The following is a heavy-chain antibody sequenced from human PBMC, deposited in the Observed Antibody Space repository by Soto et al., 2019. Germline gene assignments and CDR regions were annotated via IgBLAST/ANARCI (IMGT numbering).Heavy chain of an antibody. V-gene: IGHV1-3*01. Sequence: ASVKVSCKASGYTFTSYAMHWVRQAPGQRLEWMGWINAGNGNTKYSQKFQGRVTMTRNTSVSTAYMELSSLRSEDTAVYYCAGGYSIMITFGGVIGPFDAFDIWGQGTMVTVSS. D-gene: IGHD3-16*02. J-gene: IGHJ3*02. CDR2: INAGNGNT. CDR3: AGGYSIMITFGGVIGPFDAFDI. CDR1: GYTFTSYA.